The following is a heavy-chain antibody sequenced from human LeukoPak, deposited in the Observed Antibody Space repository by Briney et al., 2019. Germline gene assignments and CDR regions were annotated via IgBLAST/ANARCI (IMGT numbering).Heavy chain of an antibody. J-gene: IGHJ4*02. D-gene: IGHD3-22*01. CDR3: ARSPFHEDSSGYYSN. CDR2: IYYSGST. CDR1: GDSISSYY. Sequence: PSETLSLTCTVSGDSISSYYWSWIRQPPGKGLEWIGYIYYSGSTNYNPSLKSRVTISVDTSKNQFSLKLSSVTAADTAVYYCARSPFHEDSSGYYSNWGQGTLVTVSS. V-gene: IGHV4-59*01.